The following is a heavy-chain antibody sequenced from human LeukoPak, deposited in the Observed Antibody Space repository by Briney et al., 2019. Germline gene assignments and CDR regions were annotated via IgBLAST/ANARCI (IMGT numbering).Heavy chain of an antibody. V-gene: IGHV4-59*01. Sequence: PSETLSLTCTVSGGSIGSYYWSWIRQPPGKGLEWIGYIYYSGSTNYNPSLKSRVTISVDTSKNQFSLKLSSVTAADTAVYYCARSTVTTRKSAFDIWGQGTMVTVSS. J-gene: IGHJ3*02. CDR3: ARSTVTTRKSAFDI. CDR2: IYYSGST. D-gene: IGHD4-17*01. CDR1: GGSIGSYY.